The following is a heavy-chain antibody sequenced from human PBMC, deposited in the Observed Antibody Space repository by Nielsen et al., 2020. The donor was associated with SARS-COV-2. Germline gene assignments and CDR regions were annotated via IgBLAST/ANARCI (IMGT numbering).Heavy chain of an antibody. D-gene: IGHD2-15*01. J-gene: IGHJ6*02. Sequence: WLRQPPGKGLEWIGYIYYSGSTNYNPSLKSRVTISVDTSKNQFSLKLSSVTAADTAVYYCARGLGEITSGYCSGGSCAPSGYYYGMDVWGQGTTVTVSS. CDR3: ARGLGEITSGYCSGGSCAPSGYYYGMDV. CDR2: IYYSGST. V-gene: IGHV4-59*01.